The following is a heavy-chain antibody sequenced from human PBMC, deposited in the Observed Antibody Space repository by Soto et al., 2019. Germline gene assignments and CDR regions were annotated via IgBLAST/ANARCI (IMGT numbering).Heavy chain of an antibody. Sequence: GESLKISCNGSGYSFTNYWIGWVRQMPGKGLEWMGIIYPGDSDTRYSPSLQGQVTISADKSIRTAYLQWSSLKASDTAMYYCASKNYYDSSGYYWGQGTLVTVYS. J-gene: IGHJ4*02. CDR2: IYPGDSDT. CDR3: ASKNYYDSSGYY. CDR1: GYSFTNYW. V-gene: IGHV5-51*01. D-gene: IGHD3-22*01.